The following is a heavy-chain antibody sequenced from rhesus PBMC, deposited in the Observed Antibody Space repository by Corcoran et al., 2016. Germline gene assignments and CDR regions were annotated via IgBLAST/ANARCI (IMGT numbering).Heavy chain of an antibody. D-gene: IGHD4-29*01. CDR3: ARPHYGSSYYFDY. CDR2: ISYSGST. Sequence: QVQLQAPGPGLVKPSETLSLTCAVSGGSISSRYYSWSWIRSAPGKGLEWIGYISYSGSTSDNPSLKSRVTISRDTSKNQFSLKLSSVTAADTAVYYCARPHYGSSYYFDYWGQGVLVTVSS. J-gene: IGHJ4*01. V-gene: IGHV4-122*02. CDR1: GGSISSRYYS.